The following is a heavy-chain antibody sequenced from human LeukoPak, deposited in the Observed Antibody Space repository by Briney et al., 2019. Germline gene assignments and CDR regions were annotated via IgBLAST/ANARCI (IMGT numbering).Heavy chain of an antibody. CDR3: ARDQDILTGYLFDY. Sequence: ASVKVSCKASGYTFTSYAMHWVRQAPGRRLEWMGWINAGNGNTKYSQKFQGRVTIARDTSASTAYMELSSLRSEDTAVYYCARDQDILTGYLFDYWGQGTLVTVSS. D-gene: IGHD3-9*01. CDR1: GYTFTSYA. V-gene: IGHV1-3*01. CDR2: INAGNGNT. J-gene: IGHJ4*02.